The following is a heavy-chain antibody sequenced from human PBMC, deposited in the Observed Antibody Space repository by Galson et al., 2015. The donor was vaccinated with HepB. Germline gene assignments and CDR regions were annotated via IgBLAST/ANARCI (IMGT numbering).Heavy chain of an antibody. CDR3: AKADTAMVTSGSDY. CDR2: INDSGGRT. CDR1: GFTFNNYA. J-gene: IGHJ4*02. Sequence: SLRLSCAGSGFTFNNYAMSWVRQAPGKGLEWVSGINDSGGRTFYADSVKGRFTISRDNSKNTLYLQMNSLRAEDTAVYYCAKADTAMVTSGSDYWGQGTLVTVSS. D-gene: IGHD5-18*01. V-gene: IGHV3-23*01.